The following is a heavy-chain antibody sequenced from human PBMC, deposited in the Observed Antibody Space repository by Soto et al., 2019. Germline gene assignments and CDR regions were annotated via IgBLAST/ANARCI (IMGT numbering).Heavy chain of an antibody. CDR3: ATDNTAAAAGSVVYGMDV. V-gene: IGHV1-24*01. CDR2: FDPEDGET. Sequence: GASVKVSCKVSGYTLTELSMHWVRQAPGKGLEWMGGFDPEDGETIYAQKFQGRVTMTEDTSTDTAYMELSSLRSEDTAVYYCATDNTAAAAGSVVYGMDVWGQGTTVTVSS. J-gene: IGHJ6*02. D-gene: IGHD6-13*01. CDR1: GYTLTELS.